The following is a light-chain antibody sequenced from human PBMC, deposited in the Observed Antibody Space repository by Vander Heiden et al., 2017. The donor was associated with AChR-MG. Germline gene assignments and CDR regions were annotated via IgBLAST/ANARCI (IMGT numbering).Light chain of an antibody. CDR1: QSISTW. V-gene: IGKV1-5*01. CDR2: DAS. J-gene: IGKJ1*01. Sequence: DIKMTQSPSTLSASVGDRVTITCRASQSISTWLAWYQQKPGKAPKLLIFDASSLESGVPSRFSGSRSGTEFTLTISSLQPDDFATYYCQQYNSYSPRRTFGQGTRVEIK. CDR3: QQYNSYSPRRT.